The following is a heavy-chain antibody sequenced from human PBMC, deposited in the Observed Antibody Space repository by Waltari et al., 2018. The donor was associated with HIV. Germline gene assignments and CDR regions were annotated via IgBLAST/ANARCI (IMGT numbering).Heavy chain of an antibody. V-gene: IGHV3-9*01. CDR1: GFNFDDDD. CDR2: IRGIGGQI. Sequence: EVQLVESGGGVVQPGMSLRLSCVGTGFNFDDDDMYWVRQVPGKGLEWVAGIRGIGGQIAYADSVKARFTMSRDNAKKSLFLEMNSLRREDTAFYQCAGRKSIIVVAGGNDDFEIWGQGTKVTVSS. CDR3: AGRKSIIVVAGGNDDFEI. D-gene: IGHD3-22*01. J-gene: IGHJ3*02.